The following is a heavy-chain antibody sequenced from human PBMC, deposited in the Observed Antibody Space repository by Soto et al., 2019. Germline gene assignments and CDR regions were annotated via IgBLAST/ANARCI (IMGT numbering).Heavy chain of an antibody. D-gene: IGHD6-19*01. CDR2: IWYDGSNK. J-gene: IGHJ4*02. Sequence: QVQLVESGGGVVQPGRSLRLSCAASGFTFSSYGMHWVRQAPGKGLEWVAVIWYDGSNKYYADSVKGRFTISRDNSKNTLYLQRNSLRAEDTAVYYCARAGGWYPDYWGQGTLVTVSS. CDR3: ARAGGWYPDY. V-gene: IGHV3-33*01. CDR1: GFTFSSYG.